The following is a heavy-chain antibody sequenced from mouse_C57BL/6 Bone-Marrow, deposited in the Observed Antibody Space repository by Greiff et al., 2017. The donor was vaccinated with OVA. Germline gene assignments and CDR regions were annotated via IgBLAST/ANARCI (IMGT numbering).Heavy chain of an antibody. CDR2: IAPSDSET. CDR3: AREVLPYYFDY. V-gene: IGHV1-52*01. Sequence: QVQLKQPGAELVRPGSSVKLSCKASGYTFTSYWMHWVKQRPIQGLEWIGNIAPSDSETHYNQKFKDKATLTVDKSSSTAYMQLSSLTSEDSAVYYCAREVLPYYFDYWGQGTTLTVSS. J-gene: IGHJ2*01. D-gene: IGHD1-1*01. CDR1: GYTFTSYW.